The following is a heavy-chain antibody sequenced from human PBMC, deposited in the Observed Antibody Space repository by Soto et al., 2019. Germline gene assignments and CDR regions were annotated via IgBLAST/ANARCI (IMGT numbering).Heavy chain of an antibody. D-gene: IGHD6-13*01. CDR1: GYTFTSYY. CDR3: ARHESIDIAAPYMDV. CDR2: INPSGGST. Sequence: ASVKVSCKASGYTFTSYYMHWVRQAPGQGLEWMGIINPSGGSTSYAQKFKGRVTISTDKSISTAYLQWSSLKASDTAMYYCARHESIDIAAPYMDVWGKGTTVTVSS. V-gene: IGHV1-46*01. J-gene: IGHJ6*03.